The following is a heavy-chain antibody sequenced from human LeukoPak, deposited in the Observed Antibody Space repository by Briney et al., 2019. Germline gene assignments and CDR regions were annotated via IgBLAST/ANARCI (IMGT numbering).Heavy chain of an antibody. J-gene: IGHJ4*02. CDR3: ASLTYYYDSSGYTFDY. CDR2: INPNSGGT. CDR1: GYTFTGYY. V-gene: IGHV1-2*02. D-gene: IGHD3-22*01. Sequence: ASVKVSCKAAGYTFTGYYMHWVRQAPGQGLEWMGWINPNSGGTNYAQKFQGRVTMTRDTSISTADMELSRLRSDDTAVYYCASLTYYYDSSGYTFDYWGQGTLVTVSS.